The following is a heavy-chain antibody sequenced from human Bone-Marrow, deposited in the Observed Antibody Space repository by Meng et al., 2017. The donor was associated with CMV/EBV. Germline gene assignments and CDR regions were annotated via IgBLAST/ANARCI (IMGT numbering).Heavy chain of an antibody. V-gene: IGHV3-13*01. CDR3: ARGSGVNLGRGAVGSFDS. Sequence: GGSLRLSCVASGFTFSSYDMHWVRQSTGETLEWVSGIGTEDDTHYAASVEGRFTISRQNARNSLELQMNSLRAGDTAVYYCARGSGVNLGRGAVGSFDSWGQGILVTFSS. D-gene: IGHD3-10*01. J-gene: IGHJ4*02. CDR2: IGTEDDT. CDR1: GFTFSSYD.